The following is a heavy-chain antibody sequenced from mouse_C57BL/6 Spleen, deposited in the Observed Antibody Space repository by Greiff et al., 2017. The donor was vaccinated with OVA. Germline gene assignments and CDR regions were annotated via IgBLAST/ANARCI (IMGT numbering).Heavy chain of an antibody. CDR1: GYTFTSYW. Sequence: QVQLQQPGAELVRPGSSVKLSCKASGYTFTSYWMHWVKQRPIQGLEWIGNIDPSDSETHYNQKFKDKATLTVDKSSGTAYMQLSSLTSEDSAVYYCARWDNSYYFDYWGQGTTLTVSS. V-gene: IGHV1-52*01. CDR3: ARWDNSYYFDY. J-gene: IGHJ2*01. CDR2: IDPSDSET. D-gene: IGHD1-3*01.